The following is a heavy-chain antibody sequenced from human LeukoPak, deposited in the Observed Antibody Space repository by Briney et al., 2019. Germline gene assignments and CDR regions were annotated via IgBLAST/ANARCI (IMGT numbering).Heavy chain of an antibody. D-gene: IGHD2-15*01. CDR3: ARGNGGFYSHDS. CDR1: GGSISSGSYY. Sequence: PSQTLSLTCTVSGGSISSGSYYWSWIRQPAGKGLEWIGRIYTSGSTNYNPSLKSRVTISVDTSKNQFSLKLSSVTAADTAVYYCARGNGGFYSHDSWGRGTLVTVSS. V-gene: IGHV4-61*02. J-gene: IGHJ4*02. CDR2: IYTSGST.